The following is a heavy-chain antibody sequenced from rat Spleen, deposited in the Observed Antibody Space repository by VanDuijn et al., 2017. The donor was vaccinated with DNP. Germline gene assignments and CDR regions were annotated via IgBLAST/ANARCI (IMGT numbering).Heavy chain of an antibody. Sequence: EVQLVESGGDLVQPGRSLKLSCVASGFTFSYYWMAWVRQVPTRGLEWVASLSFDGTTSYYRDSVKGRFTVSRDNAKSTLYLQMDSLRSEDTATYYCARNYYDGSCCFGDWGQGVMVTVSS. V-gene: IGHV5-25*01. CDR2: LSFDGTTS. CDR3: ARNYYDGSCCFGD. D-gene: IGHD1-12*02. J-gene: IGHJ2*01. CDR1: GFTFSYYW.